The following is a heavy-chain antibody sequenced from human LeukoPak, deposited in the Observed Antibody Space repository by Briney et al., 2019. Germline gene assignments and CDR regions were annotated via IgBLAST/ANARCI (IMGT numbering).Heavy chain of an antibody. CDR3: AKLAWIRLLENWYFDL. J-gene: IGHJ2*01. Sequence: GGSLRLSCAASGFTFSSYWMSWVRQAPGKGLEWVANIKQDGSEKYYVDPVKGRFTISRDNAKNSLYLQMNSLRAEDTAVYYCAKLAWIRLLENWYFDLWGRGTLVTVSS. V-gene: IGHV3-7*01. D-gene: IGHD5-18*01. CDR2: IKQDGSEK. CDR1: GFTFSSYW.